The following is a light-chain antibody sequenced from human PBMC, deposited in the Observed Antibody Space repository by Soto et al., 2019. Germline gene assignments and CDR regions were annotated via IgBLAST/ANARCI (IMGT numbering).Light chain of an antibody. J-gene: IGKJ3*01. V-gene: IGKV1-5*01. CDR3: QHYNTYSKA. Sequence: DIQMTQSPSTLSTSVGARVTITCRASQSVSYWLAWYQQKPGKAPNFLIYDGSTLASGVPPRFSGGGFGTEFTLNISSLQPDDSAIYYCQHYNTYSKAFGPGTRVEIK. CDR1: QSVSYW. CDR2: DGS.